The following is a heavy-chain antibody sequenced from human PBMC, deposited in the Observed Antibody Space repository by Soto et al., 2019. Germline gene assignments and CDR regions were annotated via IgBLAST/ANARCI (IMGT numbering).Heavy chain of an antibody. CDR3: ARHIGYDSSGYYYYYYYGMDV. J-gene: IGHJ6*02. V-gene: IGHV5-51*01. CDR1: GYSFTSYW. CDR2: IYPGDSDT. D-gene: IGHD3-22*01. Sequence: GESLKISCKGSGYSFTSYWIGWVRQMPGKGLEWMGIIYPGDSDTRYSPSFQGQVTISADKSISTAYPQWSSLKASDTAMYYCARHIGYDSSGYYYYYYYGMDVWRQGTTVTVSS.